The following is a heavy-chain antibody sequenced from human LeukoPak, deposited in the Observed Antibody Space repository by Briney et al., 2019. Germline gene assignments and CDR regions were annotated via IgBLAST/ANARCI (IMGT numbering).Heavy chain of an antibody. CDR1: GFALSAYW. CDR3: ARDYTATGAMDV. V-gene: IGHV3-7*01. Sequence: GGSLRLSCAASGFALSAYWMNWVRQAPGKGLQWLANIKQDGTVQHYVDSVKGRFTISRDNAKNSLFLQMDSLRAEDTALYYCARDYTATGAMDVWGQGTTVTVS. J-gene: IGHJ6*02. CDR2: IKQDGTVQ. D-gene: IGHD2-21*02.